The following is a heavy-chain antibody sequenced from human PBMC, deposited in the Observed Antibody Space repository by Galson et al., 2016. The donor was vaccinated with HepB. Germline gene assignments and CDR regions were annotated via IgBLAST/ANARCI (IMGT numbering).Heavy chain of an antibody. D-gene: IGHD1-26*01. V-gene: IGHV4/OR15-8*02. J-gene: IGHJ6*02. CDR3: ARVVGTFGIPTPSGYGMDV. Sequence: YYNPSLNSRVTISIDQSKNQFSLKLNSMTAADTAVYYCARVVGTFGIPTPSGYGMDVWGQGTTVTVSS.